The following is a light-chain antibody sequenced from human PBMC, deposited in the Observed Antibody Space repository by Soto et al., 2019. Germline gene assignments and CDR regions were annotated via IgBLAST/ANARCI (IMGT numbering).Light chain of an antibody. CDR1: QSVSNY. CDR3: QQRSNWIT. CDR2: DAS. V-gene: IGKV3-11*01. J-gene: IGKJ5*01. Sequence: EIVLTQSPGTLALSPGEGATLSCRASQSVSNYLAWYQQKPGQAPRLLIYDASNRATGIPARFSGSGSGTDFTLTISSLEPEDFAVYYCQQRSNWITFGQGTRLEIK.